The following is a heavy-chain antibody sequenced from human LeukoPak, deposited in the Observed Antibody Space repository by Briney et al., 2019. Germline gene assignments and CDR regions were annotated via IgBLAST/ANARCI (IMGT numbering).Heavy chain of an antibody. D-gene: IGHD3-10*01. CDR2: IYYSGST. V-gene: IGHV4-59*01. Sequence: SETLSLTCTVSGVSISSYYWSWIRQPPGKGLEWIGYIYYSGSTNYNPSLKSRVTISVDTSKNQFSLKLSSVTAADTAVYYCARNHGSGSYYSRGWFDPWGQGTLVTVSS. CDR3: ARNHGSGSYYSRGWFDP. J-gene: IGHJ5*02. CDR1: GVSISSYY.